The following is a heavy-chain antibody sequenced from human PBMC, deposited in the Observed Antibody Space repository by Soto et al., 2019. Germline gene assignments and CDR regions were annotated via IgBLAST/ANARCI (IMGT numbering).Heavy chain of an antibody. J-gene: IGHJ4*02. V-gene: IGHV4-59*01. CDR3: ARVRGNYYDSSGYYSGEYYFDY. CDR2: IYYSGST. D-gene: IGHD3-22*01. Sequence: SETLSHTCTVSGGPISSDYWSWIRQPPGKGLEWIGYIYYSGSTNYNPSLKSRVTISVDTSKNQFSLKLSSVTAADTAVYYCARVRGNYYDSSGYYSGEYYFDYWGQGTLVTVSS. CDR1: GGPISSDY.